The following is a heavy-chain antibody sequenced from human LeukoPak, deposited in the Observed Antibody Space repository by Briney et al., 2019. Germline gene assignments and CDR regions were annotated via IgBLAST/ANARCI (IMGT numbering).Heavy chain of an antibody. V-gene: IGHV3-30*18. Sequence: PGGSLRLSCAASGFPFSIYGRHWVRQAPGKGLEWVAAISYDGSKEYSADSVKGRFTISRDSSKKTLYLQMNSLRAEDTAVYYCAKEQASAAVYPAFDYWGQGILVTVSS. CDR1: GFPFSIYG. D-gene: IGHD6-13*01. CDR2: ISYDGSKE. J-gene: IGHJ4*02. CDR3: AKEQASAAVYPAFDY.